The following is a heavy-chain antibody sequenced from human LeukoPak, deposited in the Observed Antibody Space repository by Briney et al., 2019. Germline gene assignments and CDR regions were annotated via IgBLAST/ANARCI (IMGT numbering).Heavy chain of an antibody. CDR3: ARAPLWFGESRGPFDY. Sequence: GASVKVSCKASGYTFTSYGISWVRQAPGQGLERMGWISAYNGNTNYAQKLQGRVTMTTGTSTSTAYMELRSLRSDDTAVYYCARAPLWFGESRGPFDYWGQGTLVTVSS. CDR2: ISAYNGNT. D-gene: IGHD3-10*01. J-gene: IGHJ4*02. CDR1: GYTFTSYG. V-gene: IGHV1-18*04.